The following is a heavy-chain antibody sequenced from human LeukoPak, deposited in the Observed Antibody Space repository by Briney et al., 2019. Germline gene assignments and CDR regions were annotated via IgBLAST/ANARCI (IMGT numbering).Heavy chain of an antibody. V-gene: IGHV3-9*01. D-gene: IGHD3-10*02. CDR2: ISWNSGNI. CDR1: GFTFDDYA. Sequence: GGSLRLSCAASGFTFDDYAMHWVRQAPGKGLEWVSGISWNSGNIVYADSVKGRFTISRDNAKNSLYLQMNSLRAEDTAVYYCAELGITMIGGVWGKGTTVTISS. J-gene: IGHJ6*04. CDR3: AELGITMIGGV.